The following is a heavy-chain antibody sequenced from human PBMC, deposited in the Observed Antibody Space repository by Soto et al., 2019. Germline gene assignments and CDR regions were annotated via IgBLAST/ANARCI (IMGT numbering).Heavy chain of an antibody. D-gene: IGHD2-15*01. J-gene: IGHJ4*02. CDR3: ARGGVCIGGRCQLRGSFDY. CDR2: LYSSGGT. Sequence: GGSLRLSCAVSGLTVSTNYMSWVRQAPGKGLEWVSILYSSGGTYYADSVKGRFTISRDNSMNTLYLQMNSLRAEDTAVYYCARGGVCIGGRCQLRGSFDYWGQGALVTVSS. V-gene: IGHV3-53*01. CDR1: GLTVSTNY.